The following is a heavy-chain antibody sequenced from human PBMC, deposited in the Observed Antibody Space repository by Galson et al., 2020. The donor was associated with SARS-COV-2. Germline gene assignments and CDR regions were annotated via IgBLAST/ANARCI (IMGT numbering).Heavy chain of an antibody. Sequence: ASETLSLTCTVSGGSISSYYLSWIRQPPGKGLECIGYMYYSGSTNYNPSLKSRLTISIDRSKNQFSLKLSSLTAADTAVYYRARFRGGFDMWGQGTMVSVSS. CDR1: GGSISSYY. V-gene: IGHV4-59*08. D-gene: IGHD3-10*01. CDR2: MYYSGST. J-gene: IGHJ3*02. CDR3: ARFRGGFDM.